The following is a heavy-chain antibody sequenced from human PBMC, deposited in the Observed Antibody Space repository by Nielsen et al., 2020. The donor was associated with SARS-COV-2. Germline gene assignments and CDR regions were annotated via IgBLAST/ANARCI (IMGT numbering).Heavy chain of an antibody. CDR3: ASAASSSWKSATV. J-gene: IGHJ6*02. D-gene: IGHD3-22*01. V-gene: IGHV3-48*03. CDR1: GFTFRSYE. CDR2: ISSSGSTI. Sequence: GESLKISCAASGFTFRSYEMNWVRQAPGKGLEWVSYISSSGSTIYYADSVKGRFTISRDNAKNSLYLQMNSLRAEDTAVYYCASAASSSWKSATVWGQGTTVTVSS.